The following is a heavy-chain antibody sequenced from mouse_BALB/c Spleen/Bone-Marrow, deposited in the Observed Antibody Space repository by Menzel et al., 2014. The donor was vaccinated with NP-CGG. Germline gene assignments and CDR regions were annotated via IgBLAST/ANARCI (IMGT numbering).Heavy chain of an antibody. V-gene: IGHV5-6-3*01. D-gene: IGHD2-4*01. Sequence: EVKLMESGGGLVQPGGSLKLSCAASGFTFSSYGMSWVRQTPDKRLELVATINSNGGSTYYPDSVKGRFTISRDNAKNTLSLQMSSLKSEDTAMYYCARDYDYDYWGQGTTLTVSS. CDR1: GFTFSSYG. J-gene: IGHJ2*01. CDR3: ARDYDYDY. CDR2: INSNGGST.